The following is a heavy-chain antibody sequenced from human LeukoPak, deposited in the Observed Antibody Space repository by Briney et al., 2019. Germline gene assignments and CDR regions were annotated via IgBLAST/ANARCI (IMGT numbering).Heavy chain of an antibody. J-gene: IGHJ4*02. D-gene: IGHD3-22*01. V-gene: IGHV3-30*18. CDR3: AKDPDYYDSSGYYPSYY. CDR2: ISYDGSNK. CDR1: GFTFSSYG. Sequence: GGSLRLSCAASGFTFSSYGMHWVRQAPGKGLEWVAVISYDGSNKYYADSVKGRFTISRDNSKNTLYLQMNSLRAEDTAVYYCAKDPDYYDSSGYYPSYYWGQGTLVTVSS.